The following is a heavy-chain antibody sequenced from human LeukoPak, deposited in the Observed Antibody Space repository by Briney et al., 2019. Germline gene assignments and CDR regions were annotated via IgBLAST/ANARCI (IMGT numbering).Heavy chain of an antibody. V-gene: IGHV1-2*02. D-gene: IGHD5-18*01. Sequence: ASVKVSCKASGYTFTSYDINWVRQATGQGLEWMGWINPNSGGTNYAQKFQGRVTMTRDTSISTAYMELSRLRSDDTAVYYCARDRDTAMESDNWFDPWGQGTLVTVSS. J-gene: IGHJ5*02. CDR3: ARDRDTAMESDNWFDP. CDR2: INPNSGGT. CDR1: GYTFTSYD.